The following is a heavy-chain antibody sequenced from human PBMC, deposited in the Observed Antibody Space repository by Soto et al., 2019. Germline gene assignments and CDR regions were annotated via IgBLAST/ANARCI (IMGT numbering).Heavy chain of an antibody. CDR2: ISGSSRDI. Sequence: EVRLVKSGGGLVKPGGSLRLSCAASGFSFSRSTMNWVRQAPGKGLEWVSSISGSSRDIYYADSVKGRFTVSRNNAKNSLYLQMNSLRAEDTALYYCATDPFGGGDSDWFDPWGPGTLVTVSS. V-gene: IGHV3-21*04. J-gene: IGHJ5*02. CDR3: ATDPFGGGDSDWFDP. D-gene: IGHD2-21*02. CDR1: GFSFSRST.